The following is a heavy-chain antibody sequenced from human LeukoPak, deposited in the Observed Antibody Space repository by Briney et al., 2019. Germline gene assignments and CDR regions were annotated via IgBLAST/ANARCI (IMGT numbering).Heavy chain of an antibody. D-gene: IGHD5-12*01. CDR1: GFTFSSYA. Sequence: GGSLRLSCAASGFTFSSYAMSWVRQAPGKGLEWVSAISGSGGSTYYADSVKGRFTISRDNSKNTLYLQMNSLRAEDTAVYYCARDMGGYGYFDYWGQGTLVTVSS. CDR2: ISGSGGST. CDR3: ARDMGGYGYFDY. V-gene: IGHV3-23*01. J-gene: IGHJ4*02.